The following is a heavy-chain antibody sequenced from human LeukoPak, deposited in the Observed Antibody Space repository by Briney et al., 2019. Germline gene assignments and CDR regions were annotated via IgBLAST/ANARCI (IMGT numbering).Heavy chain of an antibody. J-gene: IGHJ6*03. CDR1: GFTFSSFD. CDR2: IGTASDT. V-gene: IGHV3-13*01. D-gene: IGHD1-1*01. CDR3: ARGPHRGKYYYMDV. Sequence: GGSLRLSCAASGFTFSSFDMHWVRQPTGQGLEWVSTIGTASDTYYPGSVEGRFTLSRDNAKNYLYLQMNSLTAGDTAVYYCARGPHRGKYYYMDVWGKGTTVTVSS.